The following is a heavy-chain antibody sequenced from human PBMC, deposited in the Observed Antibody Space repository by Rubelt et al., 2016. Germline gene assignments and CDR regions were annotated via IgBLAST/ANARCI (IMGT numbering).Heavy chain of an antibody. CDR3: ARHVVAAAPLGV. D-gene: IGHD6-13*01. Sequence: QVQLQESGPGLVKPSETLSLPCTVSGGSINYYFWSWIRQSPGKGLEWIGSIYYTGSAHYTPSLKSRVTISVDTSKNHSSRKLTSGTAADTAVEYCARHVVAAAPLGVWGQGTMVTVSS. V-gene: IGHV4-59*08. CDR2: IYYTGSA. CDR1: GGSINYYF. J-gene: IGHJ3*01.